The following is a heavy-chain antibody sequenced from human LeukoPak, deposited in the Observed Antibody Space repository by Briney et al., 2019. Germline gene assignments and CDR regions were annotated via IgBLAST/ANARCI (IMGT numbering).Heavy chain of an antibody. J-gene: IGHJ4*02. Sequence: PGGSLRLSCAASQFSTSYDWMHWGRQAPGKGLEWVASIKEDGRDTHYLDSVKGRFSISRDNAKNSLYLEKNTLRAEDAAVYYCVRGSGWFFGLWGEGSLVSVSS. CDR2: IKEDGRDT. V-gene: IGHV3-7*01. CDR1: QFSTSYDW. D-gene: IGHD6-19*01. CDR3: VRGSGWFFGL.